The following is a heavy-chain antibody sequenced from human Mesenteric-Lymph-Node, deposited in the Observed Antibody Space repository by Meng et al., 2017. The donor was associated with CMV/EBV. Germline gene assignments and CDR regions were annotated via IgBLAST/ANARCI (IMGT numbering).Heavy chain of an antibody. J-gene: IGHJ6*02. CDR2: VKSDGAGT. V-gene: IGHV3-74*01. CDR3: VRDTPGDGMDV. CDR1: GFTFRRYW. Sequence: GESLKISCAASGFTFRRYWMHWVRQVPGKGLVWVSVVKSDGAGTTYADSAKGRFTMSRDDAKSTVYLQMNSLRVEDTAVYYCVRDTPGDGMDVWGQGTTVTVSS. D-gene: IGHD2-2*01.